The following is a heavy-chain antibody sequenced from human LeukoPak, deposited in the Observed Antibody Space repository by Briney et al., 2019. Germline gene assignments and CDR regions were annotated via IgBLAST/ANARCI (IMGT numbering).Heavy chain of an antibody. CDR1: GFTFSNYY. CDR3: AKKRVLVVPAADFDY. Sequence: GGSLRLSCAASGFTFSNYYMNWVRQAPGKGLEWVSGISGSGGGTYYADSVKGRFTISRDNSKYTLYLQVSSLRAEDTAIYYCAKKRVLVVPAADFDYWGQGTLVTVSS. J-gene: IGHJ4*02. V-gene: IGHV3-23*01. D-gene: IGHD2-2*01. CDR2: ISGSGGGT.